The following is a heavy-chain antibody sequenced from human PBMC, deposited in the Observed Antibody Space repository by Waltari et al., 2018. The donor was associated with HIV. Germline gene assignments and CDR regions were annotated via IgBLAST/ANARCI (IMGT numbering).Heavy chain of an antibody. CDR1: GYTFTGYY. V-gene: IGHV1-2*02. CDR2: VNPNTGGT. CDR3: ARVCLPSYIDTSGRYYYYGMDV. J-gene: IGHJ6*02. Sequence: QVRLVQSGAEVNKPGASLKVSCKASGYTFTGYYIHWVRLAPGQGLEWMGWVNPNTGGTNYAQKFQGRVTMTRDTSISTAYMELSRLRFDDTAIYYCARVCLPSYIDTSGRYYYYGMDVWGQGTTVTVSS. D-gene: IGHD2-15*01.